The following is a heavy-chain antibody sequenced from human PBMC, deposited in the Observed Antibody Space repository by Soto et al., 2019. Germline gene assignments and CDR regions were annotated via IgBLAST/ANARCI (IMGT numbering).Heavy chain of an antibody. Sequence: PSETLSLTCAVSGYSISSGYYWGWIRQPPGKRLEWIGSIYHSGSTYYNPSLKSRVTISVDTSKNQFSLKLSSVTAADTAVYYCAVYSTSLIFDYWGQGTLVTLSS. CDR2: IYHSGST. CDR1: GYSISSGYY. D-gene: IGHD6-6*01. J-gene: IGHJ4*02. V-gene: IGHV4-38-2*01. CDR3: AVYSTSLIFDY.